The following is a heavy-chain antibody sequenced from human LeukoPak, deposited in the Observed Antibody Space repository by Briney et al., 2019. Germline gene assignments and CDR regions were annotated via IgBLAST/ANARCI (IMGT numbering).Heavy chain of an antibody. D-gene: IGHD3-10*01. J-gene: IGHJ4*02. CDR2: INPNPNSGGT. V-gene: IGHV1-2*02. CDR3: ATDLAYYYGSGRGY. CDR1: GYTFTDYY. Sequence: ASVKVSCKASGYTFTDYYMHWVRQAPGQGLEWVGWINPNPNSGGTNYAQKFQGRVTMTEDTSTDTAYMELSSLRSEDTAVYYCATDLAYYYGSGRGYWGQGTLVTVSS.